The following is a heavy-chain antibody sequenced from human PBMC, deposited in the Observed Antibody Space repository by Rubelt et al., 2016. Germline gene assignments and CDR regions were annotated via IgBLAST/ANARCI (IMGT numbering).Heavy chain of an antibody. CDR3: ARHGQVQSGDAFDI. V-gene: IGHV5-51*01. J-gene: IGHJ3*02. CDR2: IYPADSDT. CDR1: GYSFTSYW. Sequence: EVQLVQSGAEVKKPGESLKISCKGSGYSFTSYWIGWVRQMPGKGLEWMGIIYPADSDTRYSLPFTGQVTTSADTSFSTASLQWSSLKASDTAMYYCARHGQVQSGDAFDIWGQGTMVTVSS. D-gene: IGHD1-26*01.